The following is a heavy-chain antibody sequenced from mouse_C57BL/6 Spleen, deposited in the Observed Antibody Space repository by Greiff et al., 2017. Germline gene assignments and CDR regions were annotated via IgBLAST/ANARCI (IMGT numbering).Heavy chain of an antibody. CDR1: GYTFTSYW. CDR3: ARRGVGVDYYAMDY. J-gene: IGHJ4*01. D-gene: IGHD1-1*01. V-gene: IGHV1-72*01. CDR2: IDPNSGGT. Sequence: QVQLKQSGAELVKPGASVKLSCKASGYTFTSYWMHWVKQRPGRGLEWIGRIDPNSGGTKYNEKFKSKATLTVDKPSSTAYMQLSSLTSEDSAVYYCARRGVGVDYYAMDYWGQGTSVTVSS.